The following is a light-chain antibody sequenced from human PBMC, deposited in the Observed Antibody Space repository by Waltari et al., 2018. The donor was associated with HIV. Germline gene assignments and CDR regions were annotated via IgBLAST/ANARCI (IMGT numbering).Light chain of an antibody. V-gene: IGLV2-18*01. Sequence: QSALTQPPSVSGSPGPSVSISCTGSSSDVGSYNRVSWYQQPPGTAPKLIIYEVNNRPSGVPDRFSGSQSGNTASLTISGLQAEDEADYYCSLYTGTTNVLFGGGTKLTVL. CDR2: EVN. CDR1: SSDVGSYNR. J-gene: IGLJ2*01. CDR3: SLYTGTTNVL.